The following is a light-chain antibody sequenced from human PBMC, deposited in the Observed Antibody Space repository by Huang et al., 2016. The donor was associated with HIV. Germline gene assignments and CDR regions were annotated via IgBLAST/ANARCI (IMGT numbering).Light chain of an antibody. CDR2: EAS. CDR1: QTIISNY. CDR3: QQYVRLPLT. Sequence: EIVLTQSPVSLSFSPGERATLSCGASQTIISNYLAWYQHKPGLAPRLLIYEASRRATGIPERFSGSGSGTDFTLTISRLEPEDFAVYYCQQYVRLPLTFGGGTKVEIK. J-gene: IGKJ4*01. V-gene: IGKV3D-20*01.